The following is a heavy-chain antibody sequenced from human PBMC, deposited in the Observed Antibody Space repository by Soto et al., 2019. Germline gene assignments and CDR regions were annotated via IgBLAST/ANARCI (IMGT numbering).Heavy chain of an antibody. J-gene: IGHJ4*02. D-gene: IGHD3-10*01. V-gene: IGHV3-30*18. CDR3: AKDRRAVEWFENYFDY. CDR2: ISYDGSNK. CDR1: GFTFSSYG. Sequence: GGSLRLSCAASGFTFSSYGMHWVRQAPGKGLEWVAVISYDGSNKYYADSVKGRFTISRDNSKNTLYLQMNSLRAEDTAVYYCAKDRRAVEWFENYFDYWGQGTLVTVSS.